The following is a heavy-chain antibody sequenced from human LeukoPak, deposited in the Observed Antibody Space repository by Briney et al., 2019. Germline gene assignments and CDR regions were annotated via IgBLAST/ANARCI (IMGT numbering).Heavy chain of an antibody. CDR1: GFTLSSYS. Sequence: PGRSLRLSCAASGFTLSSYSMNWVRQAPGKGLEWVSSISSSSSYIYYADSMKGRFTISRDNAKNSLYLQMNSLRAEDTAVYYCARESDDYGDTNLDYWGQGTLVTVSS. D-gene: IGHD4-17*01. J-gene: IGHJ4*02. V-gene: IGHV3-21*01. CDR3: ARESDDYGDTNLDY. CDR2: ISSSSSYI.